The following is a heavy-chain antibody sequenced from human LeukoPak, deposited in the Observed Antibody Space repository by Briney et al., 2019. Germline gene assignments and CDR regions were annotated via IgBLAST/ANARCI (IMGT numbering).Heavy chain of an antibody. D-gene: IGHD4-11*01. V-gene: IGHV3-11*01. CDR1: GFSFSGYY. Sequence: GGSLRLSCAASGFSFSGYYMGWIRQAPGKGLEWVSYISSSGSTVDYADSVKGRFTISRDNAENSIFLLMNSLRAEDTAVYYCARGRYSNYYYYYYYMDVWGKGTTVTVSS. J-gene: IGHJ6*03. CDR2: ISSSGSTV. CDR3: ARGRYSNYYYYYYYMDV.